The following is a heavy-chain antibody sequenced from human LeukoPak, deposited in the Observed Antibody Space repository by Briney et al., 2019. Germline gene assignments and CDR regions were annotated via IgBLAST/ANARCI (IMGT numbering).Heavy chain of an antibody. CDR3: ARHRALVVAANNWFDP. J-gene: IGHJ5*02. V-gene: IGHV1-18*01. Sequence: ASVKVSCKASGYTFTSYGISWVRQAPGQGLEWMGWISAYNGNTNYAQKLQGRVTMTTDTSTSTAYMELRSLRSDDTAVYYCARHRALVVAANNWFDPWGQGTLVTFSS. CDR2: ISAYNGNT. CDR1: GYTFTSYG. D-gene: IGHD2-15*01.